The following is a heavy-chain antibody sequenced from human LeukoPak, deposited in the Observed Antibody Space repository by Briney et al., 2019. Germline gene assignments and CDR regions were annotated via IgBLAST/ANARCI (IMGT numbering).Heavy chain of an antibody. CDR3: AKLGYCSGGSCYVYYGMDV. CDR1: GYTFTSYG. V-gene: IGHV1-18*01. Sequence: ASVKVSCKASGYTFTSYGISWVRQAPGQGLEWMGWISAYSGNTNYAQKLQGRVTMTTDTSTSTAYMELRSLRSDDTAVYYCAKLGYCSGGSCYVYYGMDVWGQGTTVTVSS. CDR2: ISAYSGNT. D-gene: IGHD2-15*01. J-gene: IGHJ6*02.